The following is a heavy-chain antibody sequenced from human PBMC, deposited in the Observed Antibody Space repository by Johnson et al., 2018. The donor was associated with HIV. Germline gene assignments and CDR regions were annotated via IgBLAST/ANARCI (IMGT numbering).Heavy chain of an antibody. D-gene: IGHD5-18*01. CDR1: GFTFSSYG. Sequence: QVQLVESGGGVVQPGRSLRLSCAASGFTFSSYGMHLVRQAPGKGLEWVAVISYDGSNKYYADSVKGRFTISRDNAKNSLYLQMNSLRAGDTAVYYCARGSGGGLAMVNGAFDIWGQGTMVTVSS. CDR2: ISYDGSNK. V-gene: IGHV3-30*03. CDR3: ARGSGGGLAMVNGAFDI. J-gene: IGHJ3*02.